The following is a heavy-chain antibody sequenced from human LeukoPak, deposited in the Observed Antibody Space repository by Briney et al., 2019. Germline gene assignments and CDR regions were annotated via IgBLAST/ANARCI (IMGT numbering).Heavy chain of an antibody. CDR1: GSSISSYY. J-gene: IGHJ4*02. Sequence: SETLSLTCTVSGSSISSYYWSWIRQPPGKGLEWIGYIYYSGSTNYNPSLKRRVTISVDTSKNQFSLKLSSVTAADTAVYYCARAYCGGDCPIDYWGQGTLVTVSS. CDR3: ARAYCGGDCPIDY. CDR2: IYYSGST. D-gene: IGHD2-21*02. V-gene: IGHV4-59*01.